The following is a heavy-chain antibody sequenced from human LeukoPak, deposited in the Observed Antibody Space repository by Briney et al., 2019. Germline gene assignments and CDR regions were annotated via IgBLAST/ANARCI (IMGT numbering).Heavy chain of an antibody. D-gene: IGHD3-16*02. CDR1: GGTFSSYA. CDR3: ARDSPSYDYVWGSYPQVAFDI. Sequence: SVKVSCKASGGTFSSYAISLVRQAPGQGLEWMGRIIPIFGTANYAQKFQGRVTITTDESTSTAYMELSSLRSEDTAVYYCARDSPSYDYVWGSYPQVAFDIWGQGTMVTVSS. V-gene: IGHV1-69*05. J-gene: IGHJ3*02. CDR2: IIPIFGTA.